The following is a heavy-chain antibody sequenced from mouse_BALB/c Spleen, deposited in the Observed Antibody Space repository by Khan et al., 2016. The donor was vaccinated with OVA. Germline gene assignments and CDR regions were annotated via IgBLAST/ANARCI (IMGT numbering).Heavy chain of an antibody. D-gene: IGHD2-13*01. CDR2: IWSGGST. Sequence: QVQLKESGPGLVQPSQSLSITCTVSGFSLSNYGVHWVRQSPGKGPEWLGVIWSGGSTDFNAAFISRLSISKDNSKSQVVFKMNSLQTNDSAIYYCARGGLPFAYWGQGTLVTVSA. V-gene: IGHV2-2*02. CDR1: GFSLSNYG. J-gene: IGHJ3*01. CDR3: ARGGLPFAY.